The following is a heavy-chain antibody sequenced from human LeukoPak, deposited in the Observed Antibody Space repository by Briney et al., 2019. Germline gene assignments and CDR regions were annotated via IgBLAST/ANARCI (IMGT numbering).Heavy chain of an antibody. D-gene: IGHD3/OR15-3a*01. J-gene: IGHJ6*04. Sequence: PGGSLRLSCAASGFTFSDYTLNWVRQAPGKGLEWVSSISSSGRFIYYADSLKGRFTISRDNDKESVHLQLSSLRVEDTAVYYCAREYYGVIFSHYLDVWGKGTTVSVSS. V-gene: IGHV3-21*01. CDR1: GFTFSDYT. CDR3: AREYYGVIFSHYLDV. CDR2: ISSSGRFI.